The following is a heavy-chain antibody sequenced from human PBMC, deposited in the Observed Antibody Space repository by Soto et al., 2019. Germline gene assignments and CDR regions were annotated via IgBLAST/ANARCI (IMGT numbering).Heavy chain of an antibody. J-gene: IGHJ6*02. CDR3: ARDLGHCGGGRCYSPNGLDV. V-gene: IGHV3-30-3*01. CDR2: ISYDGNNK. D-gene: IGHD2-15*01. CDR1: GFTFSNYA. Sequence: QVQLVESGGGVVQPERSLRLSCAASGFTFSNYAMHWVRQAPGKGLEWVAIISYDGNNKFYADSVRGRFTISSDNSRNPLFLEMNSLRAEDTAGYYCARDLGHCGGGRCYSPNGLDVWGQGTTVTVSS.